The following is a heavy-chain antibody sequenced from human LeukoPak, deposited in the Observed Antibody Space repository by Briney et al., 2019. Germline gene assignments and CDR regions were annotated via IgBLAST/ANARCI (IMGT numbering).Heavy chain of an antibody. D-gene: IGHD6-6*01. CDR1: GGSISSYY. V-gene: IGHV4-4*07. Sequence: SETLSLTCTVSGGSISSYYWSWIRQPAGKGLEWIGRIYTSGSTNYNPSLKSRVTMSVDTSKNQFSLKLSSVTAADTAVYYCSLVAPTRRDNYFDYWGQGTLVTVSS. CDR2: IYTSGST. J-gene: IGHJ4*02. CDR3: SLVAPTRRDNYFDY.